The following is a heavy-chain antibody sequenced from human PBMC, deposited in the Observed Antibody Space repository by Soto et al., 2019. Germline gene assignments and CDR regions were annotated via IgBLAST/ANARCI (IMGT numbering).Heavy chain of an antibody. D-gene: IGHD4-17*01. CDR2: ISGGGGST. V-gene: IGHV3-23*01. CDR3: AKIYGGIFDY. CDR1: GFTFSSYA. Sequence: PGGSLRLSCAASGFTFSSYAMSWVRQAPGKGLEWVSAISGGGGSTYYADSVKGRFTVSRDNSKNTLYLQMNSLRAEDTAVYYCAKIYGGIFDYWGEGTMVTVYS. J-gene: IGHJ4*02.